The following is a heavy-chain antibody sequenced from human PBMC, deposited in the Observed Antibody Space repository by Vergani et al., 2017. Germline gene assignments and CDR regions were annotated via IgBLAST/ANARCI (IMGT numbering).Heavy chain of an antibody. CDR2: ISAYNGNT. J-gene: IGHJ6*03. CDR1: GYTFTSYG. V-gene: IGHV1-18*01. D-gene: IGHD6-19*01. CDR3: AKGVPVAGYYYYYYMDV. Sequence: QVQLVQSGAEVKKPGASVKVSCKASGYTFTSYGISWVRQAPGQGLEWMGWISAYNGNTNYAQKLQGRVTMTTDTSTSTAYMELRSLRSDDTAVYYCAKGVPVAGYYYYYYMDVWGKGTTVTVSS.